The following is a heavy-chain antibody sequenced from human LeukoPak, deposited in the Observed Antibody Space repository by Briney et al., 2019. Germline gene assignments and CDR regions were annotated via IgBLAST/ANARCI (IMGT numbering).Heavy chain of an antibody. D-gene: IGHD2-15*01. CDR2: IDKKDNLYAT. J-gene: IGHJ5*02. Sequence: GGSLRLSCAASGFTFSGSAVHCVRQSSGKGLEWVGHIDKKDNLYATAYAESVKGRFTISRDDSKDTPFLHMDSLKTEDTALYYCTRDRGTYNWFDPWGQGTLVTVSS. CDR3: TRDRGTYNWFDP. CDR1: GFTFSGSA. V-gene: IGHV3-73*01.